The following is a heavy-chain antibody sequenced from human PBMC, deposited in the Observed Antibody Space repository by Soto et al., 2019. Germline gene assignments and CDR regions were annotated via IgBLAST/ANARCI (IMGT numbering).Heavy chain of an antibody. Sequence: AASVKVSCKASGYTFTSYDINWVRQATGQGLEWMGWMNPNSGNTGYAQKFQGRVTMTRNTSISTAYMELSSLRSEDTAVYYCARAGLVRGVITPYYYYYYGMDVWGQWTTVTVSS. D-gene: IGHD3-10*01. V-gene: IGHV1-8*01. J-gene: IGHJ6*02. CDR2: MNPNSGNT. CDR1: GYTFTSYD. CDR3: ARAGLVRGVITPYYYYYYGMDV.